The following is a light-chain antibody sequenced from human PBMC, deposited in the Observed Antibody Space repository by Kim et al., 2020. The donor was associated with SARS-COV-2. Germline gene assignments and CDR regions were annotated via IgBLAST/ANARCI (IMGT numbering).Light chain of an antibody. Sequence: DIQMTQSPSSLSASVGDRVTISCRASQTVSKYLNWYQQKPGRAPNLLIYAASTLQSGVPSRFSVTGSGTSFTLTINGLQPEDFATYYCQQSYTTPRTFGQGTKVDIK. CDR1: QTVSKY. CDR3: QQSYTTPRT. J-gene: IGKJ1*01. CDR2: AAS. V-gene: IGKV1-39*01.